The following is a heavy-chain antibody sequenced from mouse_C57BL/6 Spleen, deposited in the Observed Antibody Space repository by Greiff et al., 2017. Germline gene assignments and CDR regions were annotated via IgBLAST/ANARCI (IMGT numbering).Heavy chain of an antibody. D-gene: IGHD3-2*02. Sequence: DVKLVESGEGLLKPGGSLKLSCAAPGFTFSSYALSWVRKTPEKRLGWVAYISSGGDYFYYAYPVKGRFTISRDNARNTLYLQMSSLKSEDTAMYYCTRDSSGYLFDDWGQGTTLTVSS. V-gene: IGHV5-9-1*02. CDR3: TRDSSGYLFDD. J-gene: IGHJ2*01. CDR1: GFTFSSYA. CDR2: ISSGGDYF.